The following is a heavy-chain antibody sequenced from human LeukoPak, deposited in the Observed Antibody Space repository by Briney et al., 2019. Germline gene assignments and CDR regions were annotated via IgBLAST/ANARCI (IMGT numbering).Heavy chain of an antibody. D-gene: IGHD1-26*01. CDR3: ARGRGSGTNAFDI. J-gene: IGHJ3*02. Sequence: SVKVSCKASGGTFSSYAISWVRQAPGQGLEWMGGIIPIFGTANYAQKFQGRVTITTDESTSTAYMELSSLRSEDTAVYYCARGRGSGTNAFDIWGQGTMVTVSS. CDR1: GGTFSSYA. V-gene: IGHV1-69*05. CDR2: IIPIFGTA.